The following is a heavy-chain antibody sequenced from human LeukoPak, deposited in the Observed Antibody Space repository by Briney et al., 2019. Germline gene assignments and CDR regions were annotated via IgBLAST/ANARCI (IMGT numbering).Heavy chain of an antibody. D-gene: IGHD1-14*01. J-gene: IGHJ4*02. CDR2: INPNSGGT. CDR1: GYTFTGYY. CDR3: ARDGTTGLAYDY. V-gene: IGHV1-2*02. Sequence: ASVKVSCKASGYTFTGYYMHWVRQAPGQGLEWMGWINPNSGGTNYAQKFQGRVTMTRDTSTSTTYMELSSLRSDDMALYYCARDGTTGLAYDYWGQGTLVTVSS.